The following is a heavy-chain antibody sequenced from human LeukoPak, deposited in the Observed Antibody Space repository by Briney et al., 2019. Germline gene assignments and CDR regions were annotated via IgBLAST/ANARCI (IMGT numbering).Heavy chain of an antibody. J-gene: IGHJ4*02. V-gene: IGHV1-69*06. CDR1: GGSFSRCA. Sequence: SVTVSCKASGGSFSRCALSWVRQAPRQGVEWVGGIIPIFGTANYAQKLQGRVTITADKSTSTAYMELSSLRSEDTALYYCASSRRVPGISIGYFDYWGQGTLVTVPS. CDR3: ASSRRVPGISIGYFDY. CDR2: IIPIFGTA. D-gene: IGHD3-10*01.